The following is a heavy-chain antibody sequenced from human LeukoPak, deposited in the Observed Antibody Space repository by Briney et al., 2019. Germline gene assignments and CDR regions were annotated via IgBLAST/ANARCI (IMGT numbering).Heavy chain of an antibody. CDR3: ATPQLAAAGIDSG. V-gene: IGHV5-10-1*01. D-gene: IGHD6-13*01. Sequence: GESLKTSRKGSGIRFPSYCNSWGRQMSGKGLEWMGRIDPSGSYTNYSPSFQGHVTISADKAISTAYLQWSSLRASDTAMYYCATPQLAAAGIDSGWGQGTLVTVSS. CDR1: GIRFPSYC. CDR2: IDPSGSYT. J-gene: IGHJ4*02.